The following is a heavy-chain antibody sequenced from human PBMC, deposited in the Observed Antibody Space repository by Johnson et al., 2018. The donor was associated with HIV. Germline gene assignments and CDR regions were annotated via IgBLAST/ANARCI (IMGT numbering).Heavy chain of an antibody. CDR1: GFRFDDYG. V-gene: IGHV3-20*04. CDR2: INWTGDST. CDR3: ARGGGSGWSAFDI. J-gene: IGHJ3*02. D-gene: IGHD6-19*01. Sequence: VQLVESGGGVVRPGGSLRLSCAVAGFRFDDYGMSWVRQAPGKGLVWISTINWTGDSTGYADSVTGRLTISRDNAKNSLYLQMHSLRAEDTALYYCARGGGSGWSAFDIWGQGTIVTVSS.